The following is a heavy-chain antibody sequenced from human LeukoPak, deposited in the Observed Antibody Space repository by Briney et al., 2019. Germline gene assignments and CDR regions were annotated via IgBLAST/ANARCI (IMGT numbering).Heavy chain of an antibody. CDR3: ARASTVTNLSVNY. CDR2: INHSGST. CDR1: GGSFSGYY. D-gene: IGHD4-4*01. V-gene: IGHV4-34*01. Sequence: SETLPLTCAVYGGSFSGYYWSWIRQPPGKGLEWIGEINHSGSTNYNPSLKSRVTISVDTSKNQFSLKLSSVTAADTAVYYCARASTVTNLSVNYWGQGTLVTVSS. J-gene: IGHJ4*02.